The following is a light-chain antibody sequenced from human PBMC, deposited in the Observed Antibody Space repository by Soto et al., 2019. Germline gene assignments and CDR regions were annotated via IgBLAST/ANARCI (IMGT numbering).Light chain of an antibody. CDR3: QQYNNWPKT. Sequence: EIQMNQAPSPLSEYIGERVTITCRASQTISSWLAWYQQKPGKAPKLLIFDASILETGVPSRFSGSGSGAEFTLTISSLQSEDCAVYYCQQYNNWPKTFGQGTKVDIK. V-gene: IGKV1-5*01. CDR1: QTISSW. J-gene: IGKJ1*01. CDR2: DAS.